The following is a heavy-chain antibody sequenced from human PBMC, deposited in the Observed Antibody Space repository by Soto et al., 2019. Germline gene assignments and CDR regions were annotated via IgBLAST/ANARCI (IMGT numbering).Heavy chain of an antibody. Sequence: SSVKGSCKAAGGTFSSYAISWGRQAPGQGLEWMGGIIPIFGTANYAQKFQGRVTITADESTCTAYMELSSLRSEDTAVYYCARDGTGYFDYWGQGTLVTVYS. J-gene: IGHJ4*02. CDR1: GGTFSSYA. V-gene: IGHV1-69*01. D-gene: IGHD1-1*01. CDR3: ARDGTGYFDY. CDR2: IIPIFGTA.